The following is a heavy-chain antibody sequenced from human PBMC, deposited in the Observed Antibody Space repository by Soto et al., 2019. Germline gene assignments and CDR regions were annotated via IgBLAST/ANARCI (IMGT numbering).Heavy chain of an antibody. CDR1: GYSFTSYW. V-gene: IGHV5-10-1*01. Sequence: DSLTISCKGSGYSFTSYWISWVRQMPGKGLEWMGRIDPSDSYTNYSPSFQGHVTISADKSISTAYLQWSRLKASDTAMYYCARHELRTGQAYYYGMDVWGQGTTVTVSS. D-gene: IGHD3-3*01. CDR3: ARHELRTGQAYYYGMDV. CDR2: IDPSDSYT. J-gene: IGHJ6*02.